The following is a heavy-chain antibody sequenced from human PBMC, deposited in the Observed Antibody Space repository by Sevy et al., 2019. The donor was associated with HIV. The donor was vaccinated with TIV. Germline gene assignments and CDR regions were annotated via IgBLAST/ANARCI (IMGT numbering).Heavy chain of an antibody. CDR2: ISSSTSTI. J-gene: IGHJ3*02. Sequence: GGSLRLSCAASGFTFSSYSMNWVRQAPGKGLEWVSYISSSTSTIYYADSVKGRVTISRDNAKNSMYLQMNSLRDEDTAVYYGARDHHIAVAGTDALDIWGQGTMVTVSS. V-gene: IGHV3-48*02. D-gene: IGHD6-19*01. CDR3: ARDHHIAVAGTDALDI. CDR1: GFTFSSYS.